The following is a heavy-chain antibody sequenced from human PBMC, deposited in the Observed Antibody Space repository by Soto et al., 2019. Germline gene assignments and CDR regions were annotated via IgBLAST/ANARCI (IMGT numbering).Heavy chain of an antibody. CDR1: GGTFSSYA. CDR3: ARGKGQLEEAYYYYYDGMDV. J-gene: IGHJ6*02. D-gene: IGHD6-6*01. CDR2: IIPIFGTA. V-gene: IGHV1-69*14. Sequence: QVQLVQSGAEVKKPGSSVKVSCKASGGTFSSYAISWVRQAPGQGLEWMGGIIPIFGTANYAQKFQGRVTIAADRSTSTAYREVSRLRAEDTAVYYCARGKGQLEEAYYYYYDGMDVWGQGTTVTVSS.